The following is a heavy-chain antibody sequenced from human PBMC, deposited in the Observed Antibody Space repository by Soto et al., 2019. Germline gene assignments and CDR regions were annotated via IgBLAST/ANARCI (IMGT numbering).Heavy chain of an antibody. Sequence: GGSLRLSCAASGFTFSSYGMHWVRQAPGKGLEWVAVIWYDGSNKYYADSVKGRFTISRDNSKNTLYLQMNSLRAEDTAVYYCARWYSSLLRNWFDPWGQGTLVTVS. J-gene: IGHJ5*02. V-gene: IGHV3-33*01. CDR2: IWYDGSNK. CDR3: ARWYSSLLRNWFDP. D-gene: IGHD4-4*01. CDR1: GFTFSSYG.